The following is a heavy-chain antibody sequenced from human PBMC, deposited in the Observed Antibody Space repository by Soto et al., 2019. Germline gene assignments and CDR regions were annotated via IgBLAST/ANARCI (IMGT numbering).Heavy chain of an antibody. CDR2: LDQDGSER. V-gene: IGHV3-7*01. CDR3: VCGGNFFVY. D-gene: IGHD3-16*01. J-gene: IGHJ4*02. CDR1: GFTFSTYW. Sequence: EVQLVESGGGLVQPGGSLRLSCAASGFTFSTYWMTWVRRPPGKGLEWVANLDQDGSERYYVDSVRGRFTISRDNAKNSLYLQMNSLRAEETVVYYCVCGGNFFVYWGQGTLVTVSP.